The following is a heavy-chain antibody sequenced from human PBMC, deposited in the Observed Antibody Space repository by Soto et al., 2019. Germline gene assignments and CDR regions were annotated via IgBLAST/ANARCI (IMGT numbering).Heavy chain of an antibody. Sequence: VEAQKITCTGSGYSYTSYCIGWVHQIPGKGLELMGIIYPGDSDTRYSPSFQGQVTISADKSISTAYLQWSSLKASDTAMYYCARTAAAGKYYYGMDVRGQGTTVTVSS. J-gene: IGHJ6*02. CDR3: ARTAAAGKYYYGMDV. CDR1: GYSYTSYC. D-gene: IGHD6-13*01. CDR2: IYPGDSDT. V-gene: IGHV5-51*07.